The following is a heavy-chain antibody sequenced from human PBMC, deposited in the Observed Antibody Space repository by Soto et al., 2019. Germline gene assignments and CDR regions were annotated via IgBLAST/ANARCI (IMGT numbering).Heavy chain of an antibody. V-gene: IGHV1-2*04. CDR2: INPNSGGT. Sequence: ASVKVSCKASGYTFTGYYMRWVRQAPGQGLEWMGWINPNSGGTNYAQKFQGWVTMTRDTSISTAYMELSRLRSDDTAVYYCAIGRVVLLWFGELRGRIDYWGQGTLVTVSS. D-gene: IGHD3-10*01. CDR1: GYTFTGYY. CDR3: AIGRVVLLWFGELRGRIDY. J-gene: IGHJ4*02.